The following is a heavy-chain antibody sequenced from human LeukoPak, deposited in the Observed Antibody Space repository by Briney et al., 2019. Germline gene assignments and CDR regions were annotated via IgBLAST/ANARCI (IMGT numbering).Heavy chain of an antibody. Sequence: SVKVSCKASGGTFSSYAISWVRQAPGQGLEWMGRIIPILGIANYAQKFQGRVTIPADKSTSTAYMELNSLRHDNTAVDYYPREGGDGDDSPMSLGKTQQLYYGMDVWGQGTTVTVSS. J-gene: IGHJ6*02. CDR2: IIPILGIA. D-gene: IGHD4-17*01. CDR1: GGTFSSYA. CDR3: PREGGDGDDSPMSLGKTQQLYYGMDV. V-gene: IGHV1-69*04.